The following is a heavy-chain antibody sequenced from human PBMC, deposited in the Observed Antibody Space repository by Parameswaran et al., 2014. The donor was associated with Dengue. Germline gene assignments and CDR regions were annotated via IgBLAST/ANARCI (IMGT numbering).Heavy chain of an antibody. D-gene: IGHD6-19*01. CDR3: ARALAVAGTKTKNYYYYMDV. Sequence: WIRQPPGKGLEWIGEINHSGSTNYNPSLKSRVTISVDTSKNQFSLKLSSVTAADTAVYYCARALAVAGTKTKNYYYYMDVWGKGTTVTVSS. V-gene: IGHV4-34*01. J-gene: IGHJ6*03. CDR2: INHSGST.